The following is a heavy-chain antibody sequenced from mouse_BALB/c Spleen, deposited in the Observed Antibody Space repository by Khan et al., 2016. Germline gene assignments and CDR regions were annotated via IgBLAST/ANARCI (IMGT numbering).Heavy chain of an antibody. J-gene: IGHJ2*01. CDR1: GYTFTSYT. V-gene: IGHV1-4*01. Sequence: QVQLQQSGAELVKPGASVKMSCKASGYTFTSYTMHWVKQRPGQGLEWIGYINPSSGYTKYNQKFKDKATLTADKSSSTAYMQLSSLTSEDSAVYYCARNITRASYWGKGTTLTVSS. D-gene: IGHD6-1*01. CDR3: ARNITRASY. CDR2: INPSSGYT.